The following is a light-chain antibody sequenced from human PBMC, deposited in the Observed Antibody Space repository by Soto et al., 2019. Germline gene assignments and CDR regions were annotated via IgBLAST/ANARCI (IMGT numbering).Light chain of an antibody. Sequence: QSALTQPASVSGSPGQSITISCTGTSSDVGTYNYVSWYQQHAGKVPKLMIYDVSNRPSGVSDRFSGSKSGNTASLTISGLQAEDEADYYCTSYTSSSTLVFGGGTMLTVL. CDR1: SSDVGTYNY. CDR3: TSYTSSSTLV. V-gene: IGLV2-14*01. J-gene: IGLJ2*01. CDR2: DVS.